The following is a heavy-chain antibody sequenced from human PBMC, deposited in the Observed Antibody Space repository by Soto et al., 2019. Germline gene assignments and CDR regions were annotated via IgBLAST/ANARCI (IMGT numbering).Heavy chain of an antibody. CDR3: AKERLGRGIDY. Sequence: EVLLLDSGGGLVQPGGSLRLSCAASGFTFSNYAMTWVRQAPGKGPEWISTVNNGGGGTYYADSVKGRFTISRDNSKNSLYLQGSSLRAADTAVCYCAKERLGRGIDYWGQGILVTVSS. J-gene: IGHJ4*02. V-gene: IGHV3-23*01. D-gene: IGHD3-10*01. CDR1: GFTFSNYA. CDR2: VNNGGGGT.